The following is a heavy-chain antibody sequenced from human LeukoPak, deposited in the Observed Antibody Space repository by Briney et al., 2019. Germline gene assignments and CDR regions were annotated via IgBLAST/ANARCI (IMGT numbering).Heavy chain of an antibody. CDR3: ARVKYYYGSGSLTTSYYFDY. V-gene: IGHV3-21*01. D-gene: IGHD3-10*01. Sequence: PGGSLRLSCAASGFTFSSYSMNWVRQAPGKRLEWVSSFSSSSSYIYYADSVKGRPTISRDNAKNSLYLQLNSLRAEDTAVYYCARVKYYYGSGSLTTSYYFDYWGQGTLVTVSS. J-gene: IGHJ4*02. CDR2: FSSSSSYI. CDR1: GFTFSSYS.